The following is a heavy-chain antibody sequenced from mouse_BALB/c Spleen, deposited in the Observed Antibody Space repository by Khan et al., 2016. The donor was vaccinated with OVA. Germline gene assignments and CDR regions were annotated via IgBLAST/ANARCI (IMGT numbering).Heavy chain of an antibody. V-gene: IGHV3-8*02. J-gene: IGHJ3*01. CDR2: IILTGYT. CDR3: AISTYRYAFVY. CDR1: GDSITTGY. D-gene: IGHD2-14*01. Sequence: EVQLLESGPSLVKPSQTLSLTCSVTGDSITTGYWNWIRKFSGNKLVYMGYIILTGYTYYNPSLKSRITITRHTSHNQYYLQLNSVTDEDTATYYCAISTYRYAFVYWGQGTLVTVSA.